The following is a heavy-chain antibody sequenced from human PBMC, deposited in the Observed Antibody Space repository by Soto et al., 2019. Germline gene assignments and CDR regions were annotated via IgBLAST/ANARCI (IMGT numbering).Heavy chain of an antibody. CDR1: GYTFTSYG. CDR3: ARKPPSSSWGDAFDI. J-gene: IGHJ3*02. CDR2: ISAYNGNT. Sequence: VKVSCKASGYTFTSYGISWVRQAPGQGLEWMGWISAYNGNTNYAQKLQGRVTMTTDTSTSTAYMELRSLRSDDTALYYCARKPPSSSWGDAFDIWGQGTMVTVSS. V-gene: IGHV1-18*01. D-gene: IGHD6-13*01.